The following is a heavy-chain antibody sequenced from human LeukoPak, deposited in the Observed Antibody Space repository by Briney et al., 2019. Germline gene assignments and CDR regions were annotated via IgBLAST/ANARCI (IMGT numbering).Heavy chain of an antibody. D-gene: IGHD3-10*01. CDR1: GGSISSSSYY. V-gene: IGHV4-39*07. CDR3: ARTPLRGATFFTSYPNWFDT. CDR2: IYYSGST. Sequence: PSETLSLTCTVSGGSISSSSYYWGWIRQPPGKGLEWIGTIYYSGSTYYNPSLKSRVTISVDTSKIQFSLRLSSVTVADTAVYYCARTPLRGATFFTSYPNWFDTWGQGTLVTVSS. J-gene: IGHJ5*02.